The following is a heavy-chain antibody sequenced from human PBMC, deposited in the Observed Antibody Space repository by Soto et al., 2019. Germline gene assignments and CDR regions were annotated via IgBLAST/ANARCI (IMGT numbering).Heavy chain of an antibody. CDR2: ISGSGATT. J-gene: IGHJ6*02. Sequence: PGGSLRLSCAASGLTVSSSYMSWVRQAPGKGLEWLSVISGSGATTFSADSVKGRFTFSKDSSMNSFYLQMDSLKVGDTAVYYCATLAMAGDTVYYFNGLDVWGQGTTVTVSS. CDR3: ATLAMAGDTVYYFNGLDV. CDR1: GLTVSSSY. D-gene: IGHD3-3*02. V-gene: IGHV3-53*01.